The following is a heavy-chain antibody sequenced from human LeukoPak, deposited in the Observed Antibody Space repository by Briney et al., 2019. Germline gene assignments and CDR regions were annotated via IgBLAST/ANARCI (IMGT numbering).Heavy chain of an antibody. CDR2: ISPYNGNT. Sequence: ASVKLCFNASGYTFTSNDITWVRQAPGQGLELMGWISPYNGNTNSAQKLQGRVTMTTDTSTSTAYMEVRSMRSYDTAVYYCASLLAGLHIGSDQPDYYYGMDVWGQGTTVTVSS. D-gene: IGHD2-21*01. CDR3: ASLLAGLHIGSDQPDYYYGMDV. CDR1: GYTFTSND. J-gene: IGHJ6*02. V-gene: IGHV1-18*01.